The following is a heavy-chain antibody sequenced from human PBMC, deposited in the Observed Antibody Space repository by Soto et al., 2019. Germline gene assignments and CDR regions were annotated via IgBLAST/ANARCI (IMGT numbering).Heavy chain of an antibody. J-gene: IGHJ4*02. Sequence: GGSLRLSCAASGFTFSNAWMNWVHQAPGKGLEWVGRIKSDGSTTNYADSVKGRFTISRDNAKNTVYLQMNSLRAEDTAVYYCARGEGSPDGYFDYWGQGMLVTVSS. D-gene: IGHD1-26*01. CDR2: IKSDGSTT. V-gene: IGHV3-74*01. CDR3: ARGEGSPDGYFDY. CDR1: GFTFSNAW.